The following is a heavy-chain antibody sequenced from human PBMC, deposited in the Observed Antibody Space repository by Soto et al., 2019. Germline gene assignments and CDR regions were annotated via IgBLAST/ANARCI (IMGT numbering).Heavy chain of an antibody. Sequence: QVQLVQSGAEVKKPGASVKVSCKASGYTFTSYAMHWVRQAPGQRLEWMGWINAGNGNTKYSQKFQGRVTITRDTPASTAYMELSSLRSEDTAVYYCARDLRYFDWLLPYGMDVWGQGTTVTVSS. CDR3: ARDLRYFDWLLPYGMDV. D-gene: IGHD3-9*01. CDR1: GYTFTSYA. J-gene: IGHJ6*02. V-gene: IGHV1-3*01. CDR2: INAGNGNT.